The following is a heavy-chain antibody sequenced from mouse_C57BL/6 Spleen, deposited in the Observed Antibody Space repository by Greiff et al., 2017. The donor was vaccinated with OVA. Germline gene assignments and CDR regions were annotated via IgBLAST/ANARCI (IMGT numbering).Heavy chain of an antibody. V-gene: IGHV1-4*01. CDR3: ARSFDDGYYLFAY. D-gene: IGHD2-3*01. CDR2: INPSSGYT. CDR1: GYTFTSYT. J-gene: IGHJ3*01. Sequence: GASVKMSCKASGYTFTSYTMHWVKQRPGQGLEWIGYINPSSGYTKYNQKFKDKATLTADKSSSTAYMQLSSLTSEDSAVYYCARSFDDGYYLFAYWGQGTLVTVSA.